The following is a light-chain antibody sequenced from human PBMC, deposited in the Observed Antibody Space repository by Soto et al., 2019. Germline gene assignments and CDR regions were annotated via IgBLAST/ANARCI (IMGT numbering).Light chain of an antibody. Sequence: QSVLTQSASVSGSPGQSITISCTGTSSDVGGYNYVSWYQQHPGTAPKLIIYDVTNRPSGVSHRFSGSKSGNTASLTISGLQAEDEADYYCTSYTSSNIRVFGRGTKLTVL. V-gene: IGLV2-14*01. J-gene: IGLJ3*02. CDR1: SSDVGGYNY. CDR2: DVT. CDR3: TSYTSSNIRV.